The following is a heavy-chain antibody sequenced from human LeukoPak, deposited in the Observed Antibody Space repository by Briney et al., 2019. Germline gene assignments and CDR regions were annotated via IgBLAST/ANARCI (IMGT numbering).Heavy chain of an antibody. CDR3: ARDPEDIVVVPDAIPFDP. D-gene: IGHD2-2*01. V-gene: IGHV3-48*02. J-gene: IGHJ5*02. CDR2: ISSSSTI. CDR1: GFTFSSYS. Sequence: GGSLRLSCAASGFTFSSYSMNCVRQAPGKGLEWVSYISSSSTIYYADSVKGRFTISRDNAKNSLYLQMNSLRDEDTAVYYCARDPEDIVVVPDAIPFDPWGQGTLVTVSS.